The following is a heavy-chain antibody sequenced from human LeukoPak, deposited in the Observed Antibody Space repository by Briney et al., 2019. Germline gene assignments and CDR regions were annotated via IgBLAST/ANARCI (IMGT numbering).Heavy chain of an antibody. J-gene: IGHJ4*02. D-gene: IGHD3-10*01. CDR3: ARVASYYEFDY. CDR2: IRSDGST. Sequence: GGSLRLSCTASGFTVSSNYMSWVRQAPGKGLEWVSVIRSDGSTNHADSVKGRFTISRDNSKNTLYLQMNNLRAEDTAMYYCARVASYYEFDYWGQGTLVTVSS. CDR1: GFTVSSNY. V-gene: IGHV3-53*01.